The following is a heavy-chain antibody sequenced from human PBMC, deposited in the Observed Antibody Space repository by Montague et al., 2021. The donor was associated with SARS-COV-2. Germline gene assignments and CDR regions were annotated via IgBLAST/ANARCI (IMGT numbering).Heavy chain of an antibody. CDR2: IYYSGST. Sequence: SETLSLTCTVSGGSISSSSCYWGWIRQPPGKGLEWIGSIYYSGSTYYNPSLKSRVTISVDTSKSQFSLKLSSVTAADTAVYYCARRVTGTTVHYYYYGMDVWGQGTTVTVSS. CDR1: GGSISSSSCY. J-gene: IGHJ6*02. V-gene: IGHV4-39*01. D-gene: IGHD1-20*01. CDR3: ARRVTGTTVHYYYYGMDV.